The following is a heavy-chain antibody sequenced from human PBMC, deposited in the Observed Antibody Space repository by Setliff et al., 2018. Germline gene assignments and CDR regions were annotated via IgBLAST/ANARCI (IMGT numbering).Heavy chain of an antibody. CDR1: GYTFTAYY. J-gene: IGHJ4*02. CDR3: ARINFYVSSGYYYAPDY. Sequence: GASVKVSCKASGYTFTAYYVHWVRQAPGQGLEWMGVINPNGGSTSYAQKFQGRVTMTTDTSTSTSYMELRSLRSDDTALYYCARINFYVSSGYYYAPDYWGQGTLVTVSS. V-gene: IGHV1-46*01. CDR2: INPNGGST. D-gene: IGHD3-22*01.